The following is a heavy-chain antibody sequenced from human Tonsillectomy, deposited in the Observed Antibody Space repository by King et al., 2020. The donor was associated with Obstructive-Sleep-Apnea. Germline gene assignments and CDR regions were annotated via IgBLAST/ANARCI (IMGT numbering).Heavy chain of an antibody. Sequence: VQLQESGPGLVKPSETLSLTCTVSGGSISTYFWSWIRQPPGKGLEWIAYIFYSGSTNYNPSLKSRVTISVDTSKNQFSLKLSSLTAADTAVYYCARSPSDGTWWFDPWGQGTLVTVSS. CDR1: GGSISTYF. J-gene: IGHJ5*02. CDR2: IFYSGST. V-gene: IGHV4-59*01. CDR3: ARSPSDGTWWFDP.